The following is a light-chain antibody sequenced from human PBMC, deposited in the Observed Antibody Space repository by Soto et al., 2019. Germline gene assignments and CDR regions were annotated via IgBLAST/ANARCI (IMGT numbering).Light chain of an antibody. CDR2: DAS. V-gene: IGKV3-11*01. CDR3: QQRSNRFT. J-gene: IGKJ3*01. CDR1: QSVSSY. Sequence: EIVLTQSPATLSLSPGERATLSCRASQSVSSYLAWYQQKPGQAPRLLIYDASNRATGIPARFSGSGSGTDFTLTISSLEPEDSAVYYCQQRSNRFTFGPGTKVDIK.